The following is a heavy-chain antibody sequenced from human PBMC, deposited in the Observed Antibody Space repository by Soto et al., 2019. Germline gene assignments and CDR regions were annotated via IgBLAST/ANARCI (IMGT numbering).Heavy chain of an antibody. D-gene: IGHD3-10*01. CDR2: IIPRSGTS. V-gene: IGHV1-69*13. Sequence: SVKVSCKASGDTFSTYTITWVRQAPGQGLEWMGGIIPRSGTSNYAQKFQGRVTITADESTSTAYMELSRLRSDDTAVYYCARYRWFGETTGTFYYGMDVWGQGTTVTVSS. J-gene: IGHJ6*02. CDR1: GDTFSTYT. CDR3: ARYRWFGETTGTFYYGMDV.